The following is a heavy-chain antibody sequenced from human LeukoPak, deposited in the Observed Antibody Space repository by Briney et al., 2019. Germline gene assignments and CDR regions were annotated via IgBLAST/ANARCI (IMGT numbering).Heavy chain of an antibody. CDR1: GGTFSSYA. J-gene: IGHJ4*02. CDR2: IIPILGIA. D-gene: IGHD5-18*01. CDR3: ARLSQLWFDDY. V-gene: IGHV1-69*04. Sequence: ASVKVSCKASGGTFSSYAISWVRQAPGQGLEWMGRIIPILGIANYAQKFQGRVTITADKSTSTAYMELSSLRSEDTAVYYCARLSQLWFDDYWGQGTLVTVSS.